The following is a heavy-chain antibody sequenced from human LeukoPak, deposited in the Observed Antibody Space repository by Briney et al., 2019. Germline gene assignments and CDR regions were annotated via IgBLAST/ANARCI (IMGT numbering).Heavy chain of an antibody. Sequence: ASVKVSCKVSGYTLTELSMHWVRQAPGKGLEWMGGFDPEDGETIYAQKFQGRVTMTEDTSTGTAYMELSSLRSEDTAVYYCATSIVATITLDYWGQGTLVTVSS. CDR2: FDPEDGET. J-gene: IGHJ4*02. CDR3: ATSIVATITLDY. CDR1: GYTLTELS. V-gene: IGHV1-24*01. D-gene: IGHD5-12*01.